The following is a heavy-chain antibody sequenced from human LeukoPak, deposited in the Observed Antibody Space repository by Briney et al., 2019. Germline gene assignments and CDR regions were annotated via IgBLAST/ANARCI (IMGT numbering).Heavy chain of an antibody. CDR1: GFTFDDYA. CDR2: ISWNSGSI. Sequence: GRSLRLSCAASGFTFDDYAMHWVRQAPGKGLEWVSGISWNSGSIGYADSVKGRFTISRDNAKNSLYLQMNSLRAEDTALYYCAKDLSADSGRIDYWGQETLVTVSS. CDR3: AKDLSADSGRIDY. J-gene: IGHJ4*02. D-gene: IGHD6-19*01. V-gene: IGHV3-9*01.